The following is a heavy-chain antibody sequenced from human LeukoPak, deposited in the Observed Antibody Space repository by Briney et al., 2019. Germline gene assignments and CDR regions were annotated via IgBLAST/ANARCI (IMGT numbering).Heavy chain of an antibody. D-gene: IGHD3-22*01. CDR2: IKQDGSEK. CDR1: GFTFSSYW. J-gene: IGHJ4*02. V-gene: IGHV3-7*01. CDR3: ARDVSYGYYYAYYLDY. Sequence: GGSLRLSCAASGFTFSSYWMSWVRQAPGKGLEWVANIKQDGSEKYYVDSVKGRFTISRDNAKNSLYLQMNSLRAEDTAVYYCARDVSYGYYYAYYLDYWGQGTLVTVSS.